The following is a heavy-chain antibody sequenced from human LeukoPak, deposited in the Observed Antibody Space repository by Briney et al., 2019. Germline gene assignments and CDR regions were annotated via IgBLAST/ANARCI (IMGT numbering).Heavy chain of an antibody. J-gene: IGHJ5*02. CDR2: ISSDTGNT. V-gene: IGHV1-8*01. Sequence: ASVKVSCKASGYTFTIYEFNWVRQAPGQGLEWLGYISSDTGNTGYAQKFQGRVTMTRDTSISTAYMELSSLTSEDTAVYYCARGPRFDPWGQGTLVTVSS. CDR1: GYTFTIYE. CDR3: ARGPRFDP.